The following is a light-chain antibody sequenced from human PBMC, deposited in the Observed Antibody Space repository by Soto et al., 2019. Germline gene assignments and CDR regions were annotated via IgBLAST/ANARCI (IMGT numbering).Light chain of an antibody. V-gene: IGKV1-39*01. Sequence: DIRVTQSPASLSASVGERVTLTCRASQSIDTYLNWYHQRPGKAPKLLIYAASNLQRGVPSRFSGSGSGTDFTLTISSLQPEDFATYFCQQSYTAPHTFGQGTRLEIK. CDR2: AAS. CDR1: QSIDTY. J-gene: IGKJ5*01. CDR3: QQSYTAPHT.